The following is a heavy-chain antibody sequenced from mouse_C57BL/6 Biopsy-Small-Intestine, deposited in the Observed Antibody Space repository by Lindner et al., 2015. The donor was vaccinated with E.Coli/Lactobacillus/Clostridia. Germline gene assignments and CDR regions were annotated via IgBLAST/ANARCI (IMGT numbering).Heavy chain of an antibody. V-gene: IGHV1-19*01. CDR3: ARSNGSYCDSSTCYPLVFGMDV. D-gene: IGHD6-1*01. CDR2: TIPIFGTP. J-gene: IGHJ1*01. Sequence: SVKVSCKVSADTFNNYAVNWVRQAPGQGLEWMGGTIPIFGTPTYAQSLQGRVTITADKSTTTVYMEVNSLRFEDAAVYYCARSNGSYCDSSTCYPLVFGMDVWGQGTTVTVSS. CDR1: ADTFNNYA.